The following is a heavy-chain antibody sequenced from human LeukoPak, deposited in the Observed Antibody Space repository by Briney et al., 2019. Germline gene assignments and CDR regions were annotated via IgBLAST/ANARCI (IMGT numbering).Heavy chain of an antibody. D-gene: IGHD6-13*01. CDR3: AKGGQQLASGWFDP. V-gene: IGHV3-30*18. CDR2: ISYDGSNK. Sequence: PGRSLRLSCAASGFTFSSYGMHWVRQAPGRGLEWVAVISYDGSNKYCADSVKGRFTISRDNSKNTLYLQMNSLRAEDTAVYYCAKGGQQLASGWFDPWGQGTLVTVSS. J-gene: IGHJ5*02. CDR1: GFTFSSYG.